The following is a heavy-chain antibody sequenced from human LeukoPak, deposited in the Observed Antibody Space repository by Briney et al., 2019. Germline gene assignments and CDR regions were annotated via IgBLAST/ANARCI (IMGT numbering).Heavy chain of an antibody. CDR2: ISGSGGST. V-gene: IGHV3-53*01. J-gene: IGHJ4*02. CDR3: ARVGEGAAED. CDR1: GFTVSSSY. Sequence: TGGSLRLSCAASGFTVSSSYMSWVRQAPGKGLEWVSAISGSGGSTYYADSVKGRFTISRDNSKNTLYLQMNSLGAEDTAVYYCARVGEGAAEDWGQGTLVTVSS. D-gene: IGHD1-26*01.